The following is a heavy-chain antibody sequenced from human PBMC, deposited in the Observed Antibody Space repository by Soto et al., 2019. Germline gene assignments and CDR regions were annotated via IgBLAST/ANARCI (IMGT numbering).Heavy chain of an antibody. CDR2: ISGSGDRT. CDR1: GFTFSSYA. CDR3: AKSSSRTDCRWDY. J-gene: IGHJ4*02. Sequence: EVQLLESGGGLVQPGGSLRLSCAASGFTFSSYAMSWVRQAPGKGLEWVSTISGSGDRTYYADSVKGRLDICGDNSKNTVYLQVNHVRAEDTALYYGAKSSSRTDCRWDYWGQGSTVTVSS. D-gene: IGHD2-2*01. V-gene: IGHV3-23*01.